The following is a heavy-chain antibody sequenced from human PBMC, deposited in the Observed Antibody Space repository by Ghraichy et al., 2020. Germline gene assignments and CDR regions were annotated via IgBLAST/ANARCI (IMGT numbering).Heavy chain of an antibody. J-gene: IGHJ6*02. CDR3: ARGSRVVRFYYYDGMDV. CDR1: GFTSSSYS. CDR2: ITSSSRTI. V-gene: IGHV3-48*02. D-gene: IGHD4-23*01. Sequence: GSLRLSCVGSGFTSSSYSMNWVRQSPGKGLEWVSYITSSSRTIFYADSVKGRFTVSRDNAQNSLYLQMNSLRDEDTADYYCARGSRVVRFYYYDGMDVWGQGTTVTVSS.